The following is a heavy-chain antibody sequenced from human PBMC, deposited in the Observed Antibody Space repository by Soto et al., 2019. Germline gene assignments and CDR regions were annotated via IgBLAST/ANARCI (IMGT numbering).Heavy chain of an antibody. J-gene: IGHJ4*02. CDR2: ISYDGTNR. CDR3: ARESSSTVTTGGGGSAKDY. Sequence: QVHRVESGGGVVQPGRSLRLSCAASGLTFSNYGMHWVRQAPGKGLEWVAFISYDGTNRCYPDSVKGRFTISRDNSKNTLYLQMNSLKTEDTAVYYCARESSSTVTTGGGGSAKDYWGQGTLVTVS. CDR1: GLTFSNYG. D-gene: IGHD4-17*01. V-gene: IGHV3-30-3*01.